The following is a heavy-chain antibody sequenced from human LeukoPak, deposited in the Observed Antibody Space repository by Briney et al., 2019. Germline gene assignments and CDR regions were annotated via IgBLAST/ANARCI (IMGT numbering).Heavy chain of an antibody. J-gene: IGHJ4*02. CDR1: GFSFNSYW. CDR3: ASSTPLWFGELSDY. V-gene: IGHV3-7*01. Sequence: GGSLRLSCAASGFSFNSYWMTCVRQAPGRGLEWVANINPAGSDTYYVDPVKGRFTISRDNAKNSLYLQMNSLRAEDTAVYYCASSTPLWFGELSDYWGQGTLVTVSS. D-gene: IGHD3-10*01. CDR2: INPAGSDT.